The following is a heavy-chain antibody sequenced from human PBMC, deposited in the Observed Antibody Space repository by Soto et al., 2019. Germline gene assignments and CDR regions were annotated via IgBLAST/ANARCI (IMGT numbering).Heavy chain of an antibody. J-gene: IGHJ4*02. V-gene: IGHV3-21*01. D-gene: IGHD2-2*01. CDR3: ARDVYCASPSSTYNYDY. CDR2: ISSSSRYI. Sequence: PGGSLRLSCVASGFSFSTYDMSWVRQAPGKGLEWVSSISSSSRYIYYAASLKGRFTISRDNAKESLYLQMNSLRVDDTAVYYCARDVYCASPSSTYNYDYSGQRALVTGS. CDR1: GFSFSTYD.